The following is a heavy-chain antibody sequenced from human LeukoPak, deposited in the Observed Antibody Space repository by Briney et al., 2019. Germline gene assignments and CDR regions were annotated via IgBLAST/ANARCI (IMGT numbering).Heavy chain of an antibody. CDR1: GGSISSGGYY. J-gene: IGHJ5*02. Sequence: PSETLSLTCTVSGGSISSGGYYWSWIRHHPGKGLEWIGYIYYSGSTYYNPSLKSRVTISVDTSKNQFSLKLSSVTAADTGVYYCAREIKATVGFLETGDWFDLWGRGTLVTVSS. CDR3: AREIKATVGFLETGDWFDL. D-gene: IGHD3-3*02. CDR2: IYYSGST. V-gene: IGHV4-31*03.